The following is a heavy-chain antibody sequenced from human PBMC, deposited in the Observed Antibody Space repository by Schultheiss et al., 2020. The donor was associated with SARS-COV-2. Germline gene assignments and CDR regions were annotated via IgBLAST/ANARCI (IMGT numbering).Heavy chain of an antibody. D-gene: IGHD3-22*01. CDR2: IRSSGRDI. CDR1: GFTFATYN. J-gene: IGHJ4*02. V-gene: IGHV3-21*01. CDR3: AKGRDGSGFSKYSFDY. Sequence: GGSLRLSCAASGFTFATYNMHWVRQAPGKGLEFVASIRSSGRDIYYADSMQGRFTVSRDKANNSLYLQMHSLRVEDTAVYYCAKGRDGSGFSKYSFDYWGQGTLVTVSS.